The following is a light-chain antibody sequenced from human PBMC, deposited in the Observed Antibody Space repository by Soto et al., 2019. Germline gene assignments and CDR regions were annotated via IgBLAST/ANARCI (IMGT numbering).Light chain of an antibody. J-gene: IGKJ1*01. CDR2: KAS. V-gene: IGKV1-5*03. CDR3: QQYNSYPWT. CDR1: QTISSW. Sequence: DIQMTQSPSTLSTSVGDRVTITCRASQTISSWLAWYQQKPGKAPKLLIYKASSLESGVPSRFSGSGSGTEFTLTIRSLQAEDFGTYYCQQYNSYPWTFGQGTKVEIK.